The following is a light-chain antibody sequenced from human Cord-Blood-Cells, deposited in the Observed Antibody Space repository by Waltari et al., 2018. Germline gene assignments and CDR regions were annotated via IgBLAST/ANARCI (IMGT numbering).Light chain of an antibody. V-gene: IGKV4-1*01. CDR3: QQYYSTPWT. J-gene: IGKJ1*01. CDR1: QSVLYSSNNKNY. Sequence: DIVMTQSPDSLAVSLGERATINCKSSQSVLYSSNNKNYLAWYQPKPGQPPKLLIYWASTRESGVPDRFSGSGSGTDFTLTISSLQAEDVAVYYGQQYYSTPWTFGQGTKVEIK. CDR2: WAS.